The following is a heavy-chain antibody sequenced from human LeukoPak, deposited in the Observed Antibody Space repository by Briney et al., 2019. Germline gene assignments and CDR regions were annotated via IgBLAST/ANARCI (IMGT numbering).Heavy chain of an antibody. CDR2: IIPIFGTA. CDR3: ARIGNYDSSGYFPEGYMDV. J-gene: IGHJ6*03. CDR1: GGTFSSYA. Sequence: SVKVSCKASGGTFSSYAISWVRQAPGQGLEWMGGIIPIFGTANYAQKFQGRVTITTDESTSTAYMELSSLRSEDTAVYYCARIGNYDSSGYFPEGYMDVWGKGTTVTVSS. D-gene: IGHD3-22*01. V-gene: IGHV1-69*05.